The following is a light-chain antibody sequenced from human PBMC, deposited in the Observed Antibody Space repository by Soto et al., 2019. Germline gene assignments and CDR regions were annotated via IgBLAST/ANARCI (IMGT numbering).Light chain of an antibody. CDR3: RKYGSSRSYT. V-gene: IGKV3-20*01. Sequence: EIVLTQSPGTLSLSPGERATLSCRASQSVSSSSYLAWYQQKPGQAPRLLIYRASSRATGSPERFSSSGSATDFALTISRQEPEDFAVYYCRKYGSSRSYTFGQGTKLEIK. CDR2: RAS. CDR1: QSVSSSSY. J-gene: IGKJ2*01.